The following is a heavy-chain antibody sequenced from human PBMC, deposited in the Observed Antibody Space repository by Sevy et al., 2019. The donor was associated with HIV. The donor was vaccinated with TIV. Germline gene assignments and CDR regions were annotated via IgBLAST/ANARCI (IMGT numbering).Heavy chain of an antibody. Sequence: GGSLRLSCAASGFTFSSYAMHWVRQAPGKGLEWVAVISYDGSNKYYADSVKGRFTISRDNSKNTLYLQMNSLRAEDTAVYYCARDQTTVSIRFLEWFRQGDLFFDYWGQGTLVTVSS. V-gene: IGHV3-30-3*01. D-gene: IGHD3-3*01. CDR1: GFTFSSYA. CDR2: ISYDGSNK. J-gene: IGHJ4*02. CDR3: ARDQTTVSIRFLEWFRQGDLFFDY.